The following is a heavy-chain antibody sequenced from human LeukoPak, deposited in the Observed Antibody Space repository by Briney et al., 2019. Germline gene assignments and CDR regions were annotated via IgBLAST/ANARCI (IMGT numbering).Heavy chain of an antibody. CDR3: ARDNIVVVPAAIVRYYYYGMDV. D-gene: IGHD2-2*02. CDR1: GGSISIGDYY. V-gene: IGHV4-30-4*01. CDR2: IYYSGST. Sequence: SQTLSLTCTVSGGSISIGDYYWSWIRQPPGKGLEWIGYIYYSGSTYYNPSLKSRVTISVDTSKNQFSLKLSSVTAADTAVYYCARDNIVVVPAAIVRYYYYGMDVWGQGTTVTVSS. J-gene: IGHJ6*02.